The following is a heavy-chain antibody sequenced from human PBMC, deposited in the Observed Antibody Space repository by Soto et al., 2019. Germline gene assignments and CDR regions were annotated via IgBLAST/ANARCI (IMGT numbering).Heavy chain of an antibody. CDR3: GREKEDEGSSSLRVYYGVDV. CDR2: INSRADYT. D-gene: IGHD6-6*01. V-gene: IGHV3-21*06. CDR1: GFTLSNYR. Sequence: EVQLVESGGGPVKSGPSLRLSCVASGFTLSNYRMTWVRQGPGKGLEWGSSINSRADYTHYTESVKGRFTISRDNAKNSVFLQMNSLRAEDAAVYYCGREKEDEGSSSLRVYYGVDVWGQGTTVIVSS. J-gene: IGHJ6*02.